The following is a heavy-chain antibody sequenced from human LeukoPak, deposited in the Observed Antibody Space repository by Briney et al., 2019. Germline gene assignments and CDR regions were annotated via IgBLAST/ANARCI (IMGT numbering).Heavy chain of an antibody. Sequence: ASVKVSCKASGGTFSSYAISWVRQAPGQGLEWMGGVIPIFNTPNYAQKFQGRVSITTDESTHTSYMELRSLRSEDTAVYYCSRVDRYHFYMDVWGKGTTVTVSS. CDR2: VIPIFNTP. V-gene: IGHV1-69*05. CDR3: SRVDRYHFYMDV. CDR1: GGTFSSYA. J-gene: IGHJ6*03.